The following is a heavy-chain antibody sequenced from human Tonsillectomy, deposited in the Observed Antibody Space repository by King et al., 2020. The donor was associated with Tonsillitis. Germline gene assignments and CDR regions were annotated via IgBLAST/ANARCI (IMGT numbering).Heavy chain of an antibody. CDR2: IDWDDEK. Sequence: TLKESGPALVKPTQTLTLTCTFSGFSLSTDEMRVSWVRQPPRKALEWLARIDWDDEKFYTTSLKTSLTISRDTTKNQVVLRMTNMDPVDTATYYCTRSQAGSNWFDPWGRGTLVTVSS. J-gene: IGHJ5*02. V-gene: IGHV2-70*04. CDR3: TRSQAGSNWFDP. CDR1: GFSLSTDEMR.